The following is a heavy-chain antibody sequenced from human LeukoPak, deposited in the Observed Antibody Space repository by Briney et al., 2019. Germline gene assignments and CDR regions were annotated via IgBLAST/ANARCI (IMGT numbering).Heavy chain of an antibody. CDR3: AKGARGDTVTSIVGLNWFDP. D-gene: IGHD4-17*01. CDR2: ISYDGSHK. J-gene: IGHJ5*02. V-gene: IGHV3-30*18. Sequence: GRSLRLSCAASGITFRSYGMHWARQAPGKGLEWVAVISYDGSHKYYADSVKGRFSISRDNSKNTLYLQMNSLRADDTAVYYCAKGARGDTVTSIVGLNWFDPWGQGTLVTVSS. CDR1: GITFRSYG.